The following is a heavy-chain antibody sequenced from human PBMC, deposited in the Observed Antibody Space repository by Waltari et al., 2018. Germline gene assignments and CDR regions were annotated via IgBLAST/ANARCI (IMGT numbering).Heavy chain of an antibody. Sequence: QVQLQESGPGLVKPSETLSLTCTVSGGSISSYYWSWIRPPPGKGLEWIGYIYYSGSTNDNPSLKSRVTISVDPSKNQFSLKLSSVTAADTAVDYCASSSGGQQLVLWGQGTLVTVSS. D-gene: IGHD6-13*01. V-gene: IGHV4-59*01. CDR2: IYYSGST. CDR1: GGSISSYY. CDR3: ASSSGGQQLVL. J-gene: IGHJ4*02.